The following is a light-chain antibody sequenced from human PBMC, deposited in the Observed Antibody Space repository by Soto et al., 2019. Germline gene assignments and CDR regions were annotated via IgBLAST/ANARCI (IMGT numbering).Light chain of an antibody. CDR1: SSNIGAGYD. CDR2: GNS. J-gene: IGLJ2*01. Sequence: QSVLTQPPSVSGAPGQRGTISCTGSSSNIGAGYDVHGYQQLPGTAPKLLIHGNSNRPSGVPDRFSGSKSGTSASLAITGLQAEDEADYYCQSYGSSLCGVVFGGGTKLTVL. CDR3: QSYGSSLCGVV. V-gene: IGLV1-40*01.